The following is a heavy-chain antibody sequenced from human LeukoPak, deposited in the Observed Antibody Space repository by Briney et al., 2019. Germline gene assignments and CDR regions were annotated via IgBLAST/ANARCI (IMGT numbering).Heavy chain of an antibody. CDR2: ISGSGATT. CDR1: GFTFSSYF. J-gene: IGHJ4*02. D-gene: IGHD5-24*01. CDR3: VRAIMSPDY. V-gene: IGHV3-23*01. Sequence: GGSLRLSCAASGFTFSSYFMTWVRQSPGKGLEWVSSISGSGATTYYADSVKGRFAISRDNSKNTLYLQTNYLRAEDTAVYFRVRAIMSPDYWGQGTLVTVSS.